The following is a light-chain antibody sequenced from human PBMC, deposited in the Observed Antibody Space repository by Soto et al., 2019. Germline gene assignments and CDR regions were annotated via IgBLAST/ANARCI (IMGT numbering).Light chain of an antibody. CDR1: SSNIARRS. V-gene: IGLV1-44*01. CDR2: SSD. CDR3: STWDDSLNGWV. Sequence: QAVVTQPPSASATPGQRVTISCSGSSSNIARRSVYWYQQLPGTAPKLLMYSSDLRPSGVPDRFSGSKSGTTASLAISGVQSEDEADYYGSTWDDSLNGWVFGGGTKLTVL. J-gene: IGLJ3*02.